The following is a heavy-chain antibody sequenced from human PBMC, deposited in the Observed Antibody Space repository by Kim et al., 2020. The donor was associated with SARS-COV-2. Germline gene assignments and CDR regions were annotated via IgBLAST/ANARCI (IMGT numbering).Heavy chain of an antibody. D-gene: IGHD2-15*01. J-gene: IGHJ4*02. Sequence: ASVKVSCKASGYTFTGYYMHWVRQAPGQGLEWMGWINPNSGGTNYAQKFQGRVTMTRDTSISTAYMELSRLRSDDTAVYYCARGWGSQPLPGWYFDYWGQGTLVTVSS. CDR3: ARGWGSQPLPGWYFDY. V-gene: IGHV1-2*02. CDR2: INPNSGGT. CDR1: GYTFTGYY.